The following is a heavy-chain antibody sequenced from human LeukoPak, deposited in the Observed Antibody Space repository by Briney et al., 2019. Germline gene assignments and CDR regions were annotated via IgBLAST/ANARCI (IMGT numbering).Heavy chain of an antibody. J-gene: IGHJ3*02. Sequence: ASVKVSCKXSGYSFTGYYMNWVRQAPRQGLEWMGRINPNTGGTNYAQNFQGRVTMTRDKSITTGYMELSRLRSDDTAVYYCARVGDGLNDAFDIWGQGTMVTVSS. CDR1: GYSFTGYY. CDR3: ARVGDGLNDAFDI. CDR2: INPNTGGT. D-gene: IGHD5-24*01. V-gene: IGHV1-2*06.